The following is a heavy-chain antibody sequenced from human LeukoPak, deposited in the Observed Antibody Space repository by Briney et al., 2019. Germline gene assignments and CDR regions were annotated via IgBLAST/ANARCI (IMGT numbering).Heavy chain of an antibody. Sequence: GDSLRVSCGASRFSFSSYGMHWVRQAPGKGLEWVAFIRYDGSKKYYADSLKGRFTVSRDNSRNTLYLQMNSLRPEDTAVYYCAKDVRPNYYVARQIDYGGQGTLVTVSS. CDR3: AKDVRPNYYVARQIDY. J-gene: IGHJ4*02. V-gene: IGHV3-30*02. CDR1: RFSFSSYG. CDR2: IRYDGSKK. D-gene: IGHD3-10*02.